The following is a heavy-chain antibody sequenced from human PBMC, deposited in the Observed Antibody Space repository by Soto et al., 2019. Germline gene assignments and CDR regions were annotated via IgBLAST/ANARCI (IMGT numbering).Heavy chain of an antibody. J-gene: IGHJ5*02. CDR2: ISGSGGST. V-gene: IGHV3-23*01. Sequence: GGSLRLSCAASGFTFSSYAMSGVRQAPGKGLEWVSAISGSGGSTYYADSVKGRFTISRDNSKNTLYLQMNSLRAEDTAVYYCAKTGDSSGWLNWFDPWGQGTLVTVSS. CDR3: AKTGDSSGWLNWFDP. D-gene: IGHD6-19*01. CDR1: GFTFSSYA.